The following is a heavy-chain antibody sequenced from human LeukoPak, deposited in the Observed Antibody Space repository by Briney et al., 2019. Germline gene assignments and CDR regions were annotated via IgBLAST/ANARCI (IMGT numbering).Heavy chain of an antibody. V-gene: IGHV4-39*07. CDR2: MSYSGTT. CDR3: ARGGGDYHYDSTDYYYYYYMDV. CDR1: GGSISSYY. D-gene: IGHD3-22*01. Sequence: SETLSLTCTVSGGSISSYYWGWIRQPPGKGLEWIGSMSYSGTTYYNPSLKSRVTISVDTSKNQFSLKLSSVTAADTAVYYCARGGGDYHYDSTDYYYYYYMDVWGKGTTVTVSS. J-gene: IGHJ6*03.